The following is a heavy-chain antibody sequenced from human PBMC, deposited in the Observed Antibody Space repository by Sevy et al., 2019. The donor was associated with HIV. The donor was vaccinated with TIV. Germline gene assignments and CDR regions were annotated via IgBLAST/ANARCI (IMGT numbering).Heavy chain of an antibody. CDR2: IKQDGSEK. Sequence: GGSLRLSCAASGFTFSRYWMSWVRQAPGKGLEWVANIKQDGSEKYYVDSVKGRFTISRDNAKNSLYLQMNSLRAEDTAVYYCARDWGATFWGQGTLVTVSS. CDR3: ARDWGATF. D-gene: IGHD1-26*01. J-gene: IGHJ4*02. V-gene: IGHV3-7*01. CDR1: GFTFSRYW.